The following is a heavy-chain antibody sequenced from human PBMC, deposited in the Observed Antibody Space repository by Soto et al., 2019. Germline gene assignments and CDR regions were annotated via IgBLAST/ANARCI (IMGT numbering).Heavy chain of an antibody. Sequence: SETLSLTCAVSGGSITNNNNWWSWVRQSPGKGLEWIGEIHHGGTTYYNPPLKSRITISIDKSKNQFSLELSSVTAADTAVYYCATKALFVPADYWGQGTLVTVSS. J-gene: IGHJ4*02. CDR2: IHHGGTT. D-gene: IGHD2-21*01. V-gene: IGHV4-4*02. CDR1: GGSITNNNNW. CDR3: ATKALFVPADY.